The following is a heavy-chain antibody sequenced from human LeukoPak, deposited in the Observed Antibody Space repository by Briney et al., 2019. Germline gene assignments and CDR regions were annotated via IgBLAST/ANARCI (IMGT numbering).Heavy chain of an antibody. D-gene: IGHD3-22*01. V-gene: IGHV3-49*04. Sequence: PWRSLRLSCTASGFTFGDYSLSWVRQAPGKGLEWVGFISNRAHGGTAHSAASVKGRFRISRDDSNSIAYLHMDSLQAEDTALYYCFTPTSYYDASGYSLYSGMDAWGQGTTVTVSS. J-gene: IGHJ6*02. CDR2: ISNRAHGGTA. CDR1: GFTFGDYS. CDR3: FTPTSYYDASGYSLYSGMDA.